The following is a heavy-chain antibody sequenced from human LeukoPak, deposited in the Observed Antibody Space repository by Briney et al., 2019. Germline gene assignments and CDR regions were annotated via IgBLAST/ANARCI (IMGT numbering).Heavy chain of an antibody. J-gene: IGHJ4*02. V-gene: IGHV3-7*01. CDR1: GGSFSGYY. Sequence: ETLSLTCAVYGGSFSGYYWSWIRQPPGKGLEWVANIKQDGSEKYYVDSVKGRFTISRDNAKNSLYLQMNSLRAEDTAVYYCATQGDYTFTFDYWGQGTLVTVSS. CDR2: IKQDGSEK. D-gene: IGHD3-16*01. CDR3: ATQGDYTFTFDY.